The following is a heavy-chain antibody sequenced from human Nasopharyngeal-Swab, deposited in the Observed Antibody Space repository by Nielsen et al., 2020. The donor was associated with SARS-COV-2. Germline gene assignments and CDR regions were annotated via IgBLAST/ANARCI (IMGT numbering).Heavy chain of an antibody. V-gene: IGHV3-30-3*01. J-gene: IGHJ4*02. CDR3: AKSMAYFQLSGTYNLDL. D-gene: IGHD2-21*01. CDR1: GFTFSSYA. CDR2: ISYDGSNK. Sequence: GESLKISCAASGFTFSSYAMHWVRQAPGKGLEWVAVISYDGSNKYYADSVKGRFTISRDNSKNTVYLQMNSLRPDDTAVYFCAKSMAYFQLSGTYNLDLWGQGTLVTVSS.